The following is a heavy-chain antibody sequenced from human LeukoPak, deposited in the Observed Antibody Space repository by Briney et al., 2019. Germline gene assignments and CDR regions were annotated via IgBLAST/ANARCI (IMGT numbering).Heavy chain of an antibody. CDR1: GGSFSGYY. J-gene: IGHJ5*02. V-gene: IGHV4-34*01. CDR2: INHSGST. Sequence: PSETLSLTCAVYGGSFSGYYWSWIRQPPGKGLEWIGEINHSGSTNYNPSLKSRVTISVDTSKNQFSLKLSSVTAADTAVYYCARLKRITIFGVVIIGSNWFDPWGQGTLVTVSS. CDR3: ARLKRITIFGVVIIGSNWFDP. D-gene: IGHD3-3*01.